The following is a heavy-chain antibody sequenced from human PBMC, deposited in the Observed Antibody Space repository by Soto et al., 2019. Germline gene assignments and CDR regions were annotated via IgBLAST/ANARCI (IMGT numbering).Heavy chain of an antibody. V-gene: IGHV1-8*01. J-gene: IGHJ5*02. CDR3: ARGGITIFGVVIIRWFDP. CDR2: MNPNSGNT. CDR1: GYTFTSYD. Sequence: ASVKVSCKASGYTFTSYDINWVRQATGQGLEWMGWMNPNSGNTGYAQKFQGRVTMTRNTSISTAYMELSSLRSEDTAVYYCARGGITIFGVVIIRWFDPWGQGTLVTVPQ. D-gene: IGHD3-3*01.